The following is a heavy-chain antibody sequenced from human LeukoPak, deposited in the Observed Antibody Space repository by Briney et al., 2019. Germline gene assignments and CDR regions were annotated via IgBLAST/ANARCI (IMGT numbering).Heavy chain of an antibody. CDR1: GYTFTGYY. D-gene: IGHD2-2*01. V-gene: IGHV1-69*05. J-gene: IGHJ6*03. CDR2: IIPIFGTA. Sequence: SVKVSCKASGYTFTGYYMHWVRQAPGQGLEWMGGIIPIFGTANYAQKFQGRVTITTDESTSTAYMELSSLRSEDTAVYYCARESPGYCSSTSCYDYYYMDVWGKGTTVTVSS. CDR3: ARESPGYCSSTSCYDYYYMDV.